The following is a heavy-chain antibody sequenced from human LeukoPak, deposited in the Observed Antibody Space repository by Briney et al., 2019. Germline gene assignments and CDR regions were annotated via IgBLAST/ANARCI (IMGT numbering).Heavy chain of an antibody. CDR1: GFTFSDYY. J-gene: IGHJ4*02. D-gene: IGHD3-22*01. CDR3: ARDYYDSRVSPPPPYDY. V-gene: IGHV3-11*01. CDR2: ISSSGSTI. Sequence: PGGSLRLSCAASGFTFSDYYMSWIRQTPGKGLEWVSYISSSGSTIYYADSVKGRFTISRDNAKNSLYLQMNSLRAEDTAVYYCARDYYDSRVSPPPPYDYGARGPLVPVPS.